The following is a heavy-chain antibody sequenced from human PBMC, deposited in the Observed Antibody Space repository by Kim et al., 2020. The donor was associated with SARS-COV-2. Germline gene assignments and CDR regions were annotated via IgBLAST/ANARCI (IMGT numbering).Heavy chain of an antibody. V-gene: IGHV1-18*01. D-gene: IGHD6-19*01. J-gene: IGHJ4*02. CDR2: T. CDR3: AREAVAGTMDY. Sequence: TIYAQKLQGRVTQTTDTSTSTAYMELRSLRSDDTAVYYCAREAVAGTMDYWGQGTLVTFPS.